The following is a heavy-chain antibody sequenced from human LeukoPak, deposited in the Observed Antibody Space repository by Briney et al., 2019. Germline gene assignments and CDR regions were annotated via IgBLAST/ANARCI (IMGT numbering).Heavy chain of an antibody. CDR2: INHSGST. J-gene: IGHJ4*02. V-gene: IGHV4-34*01. D-gene: IGHD1-26*01. CDR1: GVSFSGYY. CDR3: ACPRVGAIN. Sequence: SETLSLTCAVYGVSFSGYYWSWIRQPPGKGLEWIGEINHSGSTNYNPSLKSRVTISVDTSKNQFSLKLSSVTAADTAVYYCACPRVGAINWGQGTLVTVSS.